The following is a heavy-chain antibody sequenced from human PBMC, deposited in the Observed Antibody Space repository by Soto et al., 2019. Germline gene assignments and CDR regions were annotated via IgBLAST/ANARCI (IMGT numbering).Heavy chain of an antibody. Sequence: EVQLVESGGGLVQPGGSLRLSCAASGFTLSSYSMNWVRQAPGKGLEWVAYISGTSTTLYYADSVKGRFTISRDNAKNSLYLQMDSLRDEDTTVYYCARDFNYGYGYWGQGTLVTVFS. V-gene: IGHV3-48*02. CDR2: ISGTSTTL. CDR3: ARDFNYGYGY. D-gene: IGHD3-16*01. CDR1: GFTLSSYS. J-gene: IGHJ4*02.